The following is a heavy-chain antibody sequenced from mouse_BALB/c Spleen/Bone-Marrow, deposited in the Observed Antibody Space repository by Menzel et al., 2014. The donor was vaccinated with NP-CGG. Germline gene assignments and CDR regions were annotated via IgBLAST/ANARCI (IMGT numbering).Heavy chain of an antibody. D-gene: IGHD1-1*02. V-gene: IGHV2-2*02. J-gene: IGHJ3*01. CDR1: GFSLTSYG. CDR2: IWSGGNT. Sequence: VQLQQSGPGLVQPSQSLSITCTVSGFSLTSYGVHWVRQSPGKGLEWLGVIWSGGNTDYNAAFISRMSISKDNSKSQVFFKMNRLQANATAIYYCSRNWGYGGNYVAYWGQGTLVTVSA. CDR3: SRNWGYGGNYVAY.